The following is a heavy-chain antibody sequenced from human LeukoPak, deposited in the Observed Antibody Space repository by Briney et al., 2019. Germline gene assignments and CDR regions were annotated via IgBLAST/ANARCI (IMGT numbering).Heavy chain of an antibody. CDR2: INGNNGKT. Sequence: GASVTVSCKASGYIFTNFAIYWVRQAPGQGLEWMGWINGNNGKTNYAQKLQARVTMTTDTSTSTAYMELRSLRSDDTAVYYCARVGRCSSTSCYYPSDYWGQGTLVTVSS. CDR1: GYIFTNFA. CDR3: ARVGRCSSTSCYYPSDY. J-gene: IGHJ4*02. D-gene: IGHD2-2*01. V-gene: IGHV1-18*01.